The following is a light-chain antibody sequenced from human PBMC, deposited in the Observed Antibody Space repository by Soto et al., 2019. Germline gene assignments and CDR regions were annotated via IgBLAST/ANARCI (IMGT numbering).Light chain of an antibody. J-gene: IGKJ4*01. CDR3: QQCNNWPPT. Sequence: EIVMTQSPATLSVSPGERATLSCRASQSVSSNLAWYQQKPGQAPRLLIYGASTRATGIPARFSGSGSGTEFTLTISSLQSEDFAVYFCQQCNNWPPTFGGGTKVEIK. CDR1: QSVSSN. V-gene: IGKV3-15*01. CDR2: GAS.